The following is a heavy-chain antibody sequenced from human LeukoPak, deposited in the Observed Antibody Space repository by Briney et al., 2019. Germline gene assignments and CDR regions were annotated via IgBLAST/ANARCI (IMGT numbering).Heavy chain of an antibody. CDR3: ARDNYYSLDN. CDR1: GFTFRSYS. J-gene: IGHJ4*02. CDR2: IKQAGSER. Sequence: GGSLRLSCAASGFTFRSYSMNWVRQAPGKGLEWVATIKQAGSERYYLDSVKGRFTISRDNAKNSLYLQMNSLRAEDTAMYYCARDNYYSLDNWGPGTLVTVSS. D-gene: IGHD3-10*01. V-gene: IGHV3-7*01.